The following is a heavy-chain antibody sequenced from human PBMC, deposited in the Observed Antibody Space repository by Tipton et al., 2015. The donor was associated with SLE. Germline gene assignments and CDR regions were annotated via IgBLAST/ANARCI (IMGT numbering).Heavy chain of an antibody. Sequence: SLRLSCAASGFTFSSYAMHWVRQAPGKGLEWVAVISYDGSNKYYADSVKGRFTISRDNSKNTLYLQMNSLRAEDTAVYYCAREGLWSGSGIGVFDYWGQGPLVTVSS. CDR2: ISYDGSNK. V-gene: IGHV3-30*04. D-gene: IGHD3-3*01. CDR3: AREGLWSGSGIGVFDY. CDR1: GFTFSSYA. J-gene: IGHJ4*02.